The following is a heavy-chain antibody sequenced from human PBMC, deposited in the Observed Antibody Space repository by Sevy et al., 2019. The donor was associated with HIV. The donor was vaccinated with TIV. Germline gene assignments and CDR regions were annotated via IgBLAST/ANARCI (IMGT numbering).Heavy chain of an antibody. J-gene: IGHJ4*01. V-gene: IGHV3-30*02. CDR2: IQYDGSNK. CDR1: GFTFSYSG. CDR3: AKNTAAAGTGGFDY. D-gene: IGHD6-13*01. Sequence: GGSLRLSCAASGFTFSYSGMHWVRQAPGKGLEWVTIIQYDGSNKYYADSVKGRFTISRDNSKNTLYLQMNSLRRDDTALYICAKNTAAAGTGGFDYWGHGILVTVSS.